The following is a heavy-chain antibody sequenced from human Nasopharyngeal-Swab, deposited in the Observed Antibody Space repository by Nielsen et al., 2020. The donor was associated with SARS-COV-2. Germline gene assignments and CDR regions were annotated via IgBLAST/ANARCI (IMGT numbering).Heavy chain of an antibody. CDR2: IFSNDEK. J-gene: IGHJ4*02. Sequence: RQAPGKALEWLARIFSNDEKSYSTSLKSRLTISKDTSKSQVVLTMTNMDPVDTATYYCARIPERGYSYGVDYWGQGTLVTVSS. CDR3: ARIPERGYSYGVDY. V-gene: IGHV2-26*01. D-gene: IGHD5-18*01.